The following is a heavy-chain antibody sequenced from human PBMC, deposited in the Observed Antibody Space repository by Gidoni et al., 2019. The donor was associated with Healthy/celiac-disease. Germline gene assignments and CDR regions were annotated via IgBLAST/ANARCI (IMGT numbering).Heavy chain of an antibody. CDR2: IKSKTEGGTT. CDR3: TTPQFFHRGAFDI. Sequence: EVQLVESGGGLVKPGGSLRLSCAASGFNFCNAWMSWVRQATGKGLEWFGSIKSKTEGGTTDYAAHVKGRFTISRDDSKNTLYLQMNSLKTEDTAVYYCTTPQFFHRGAFDIWGQGTMVTVSS. CDR1: GFNFCNAW. D-gene: IGHD3-10*01. J-gene: IGHJ3*02. V-gene: IGHV3-15*01.